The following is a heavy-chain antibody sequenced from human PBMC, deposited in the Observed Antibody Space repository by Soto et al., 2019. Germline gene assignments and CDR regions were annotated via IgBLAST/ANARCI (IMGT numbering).Heavy chain of an antibody. D-gene: IGHD1-26*01. Sequence: EVQLLESGGDLVQPGGSLRLSCAASGFRFSNYAMTWVRQAPGKELEWVSAITGGGTSHYADSVKGRFIISRDNSMNALFLQLNSLRAEDTAVYYCVKDRGVDLLFDYWGQGTLVTVSS. J-gene: IGHJ4*02. V-gene: IGHV3-23*01. CDR3: VKDRGVDLLFDY. CDR1: GFRFSNYA. CDR2: ITGGGTS.